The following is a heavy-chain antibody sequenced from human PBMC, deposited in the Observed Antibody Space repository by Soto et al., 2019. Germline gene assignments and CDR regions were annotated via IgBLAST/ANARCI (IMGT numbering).Heavy chain of an antibody. CDR2: ISSGSSTI. J-gene: IGHJ6*03. CDR1: GFTFSSYS. V-gene: IGHV3-48*01. D-gene: IGHD2-2*01. Sequence: HPGGFLRLSCAASGFTFSSYSMSWVRQAPGKGLEWVSYISSGSSTIYYADSVKGRFTISRDNAKNSLYLQMDSLRAEDTAVYYATRSAYMDVWGTGTTVTVSS. CDR3: TRSAYMDV.